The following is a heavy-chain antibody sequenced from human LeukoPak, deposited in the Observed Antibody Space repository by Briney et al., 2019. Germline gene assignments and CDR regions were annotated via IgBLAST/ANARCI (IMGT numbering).Heavy chain of an antibody. V-gene: IGHV1-18*01. J-gene: IGHJ6*03. D-gene: IGHD6-13*01. CDR1: GYTFTSYG. CDR2: ISAYNGNT. CDR3: ARDRYSSSWYGYYYYYMDV. Sequence: ASLKVSCKASGYTFTSYGISWVRRAPGQGLEWMGWISAYNGNTNYAQKLQGRVTMTTDTSTSTAYMELRSLRSDDTAVYYCARDRYSSSWYGYYYYYMDVWGKGTTVTVSS.